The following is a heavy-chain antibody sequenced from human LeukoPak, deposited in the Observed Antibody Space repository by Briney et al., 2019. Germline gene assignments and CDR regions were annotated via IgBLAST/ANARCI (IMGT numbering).Heavy chain of an antibody. D-gene: IGHD4-11*01. Sequence: ASVKVSCKASGYTFTSYGISWVRQAPGQGLEWMGWISAYNGDTKFAQKFQGKVTMTTDTSTSTAYMELRSLRSDDTAVYYCASGINDYRYDYWGQGTLVTVSS. CDR1: GYTFTSYG. J-gene: IGHJ4*02. V-gene: IGHV1-18*01. CDR3: ASGINDYRYDY. CDR2: ISAYNGDT.